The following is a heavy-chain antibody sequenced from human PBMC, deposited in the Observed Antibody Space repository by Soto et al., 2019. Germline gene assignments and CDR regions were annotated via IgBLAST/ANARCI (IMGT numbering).Heavy chain of an antibody. CDR2: IYYSGST. Sequence: QVQLQESGPGLVKPSQTLSLTCTVSGGSISSGDYYWSWIRQPPGKGLEWIGYIYYSGSTYYNTSLKSRVTISVDTSKDKFSLKLSYVTAADTAVYYCARYCSGGSCYEGRSSLFDYWGQGTLVTVSS. V-gene: IGHV4-30-4*01. J-gene: IGHJ4*02. CDR3: ARYCSGGSCYEGRSSLFDY. CDR1: GGSISSGDYY. D-gene: IGHD2-15*01.